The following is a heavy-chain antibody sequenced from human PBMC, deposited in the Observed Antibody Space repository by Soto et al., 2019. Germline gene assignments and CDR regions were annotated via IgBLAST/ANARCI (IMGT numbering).Heavy chain of an antibody. CDR3: AREYCSGGSCYHIWFDP. Sequence: GGSLRLSCAASGFTFSSYSMNWVRQAPGKGLEWVSSISSSSSYIYYADSVKGRFTISRDNAKNSLYLQMNSLRAEDTAVYYCAREYCSGGSCYHIWFDPWGQGTLVTVSS. V-gene: IGHV3-21*01. D-gene: IGHD2-15*01. CDR2: ISSSSSYI. CDR1: GFTFSSYS. J-gene: IGHJ5*02.